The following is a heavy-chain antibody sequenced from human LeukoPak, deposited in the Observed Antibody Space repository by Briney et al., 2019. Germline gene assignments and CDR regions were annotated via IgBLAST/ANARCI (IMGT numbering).Heavy chain of an antibody. Sequence: ASVKVSCKASGFTFTSSAVQWVRQARGQRLEWIGWIVVGSGNTNYAQKFQERVTITRDMSTSTAYMELSSLRSEDPAVYYCAAAKYCSSTSCYALDYWGQGTLVTVSS. V-gene: IGHV1-58*01. D-gene: IGHD2-2*01. CDR1: GFTFTSSA. CDR2: IVVGSGNT. J-gene: IGHJ4*02. CDR3: AAAKYCSSTSCYALDY.